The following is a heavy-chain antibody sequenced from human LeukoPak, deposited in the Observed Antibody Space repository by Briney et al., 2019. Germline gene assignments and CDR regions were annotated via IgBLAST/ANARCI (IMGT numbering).Heavy chain of an antibody. Sequence: SETLSLTCTVSGGSISSGSYYWSWIRQPAGKGLEWIGRIYTSGSTNYNPSLKSRVTISVDTSKNQFSLKLSSVTAADTAVYYCARTRHKYYYDSSGYYAFDIWGQGTMVTVSS. CDR3: ARTRHKYYYDSSGYYAFDI. CDR2: IYTSGST. J-gene: IGHJ3*02. D-gene: IGHD3-22*01. CDR1: GGSISSGSYY. V-gene: IGHV4-61*02.